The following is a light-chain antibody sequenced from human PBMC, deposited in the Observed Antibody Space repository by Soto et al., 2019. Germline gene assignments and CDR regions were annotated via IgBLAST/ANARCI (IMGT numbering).Light chain of an antibody. CDR2: GAS. CDR1: QSVGSD. Sequence: EIVMTQSPATLSMSPGQRVTLSCRASQSVGSDLAWYQQRPGQAPRLLIYGASSRATGIPDRFSGSGSGTEFSLTISRLEPEDFAVYYCHQYGISPFGGGTKVEIK. J-gene: IGKJ4*01. CDR3: HQYGISP. V-gene: IGKV3-20*01.